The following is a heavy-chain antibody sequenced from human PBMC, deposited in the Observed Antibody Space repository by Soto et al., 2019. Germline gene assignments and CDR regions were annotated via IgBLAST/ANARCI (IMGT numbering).Heavy chain of an antibody. CDR3: ARDLSYGDFPSRFDY. J-gene: IGHJ4*02. V-gene: IGHV3-48*02. D-gene: IGHD4-17*01. Sequence: GGSLRLSCAASGFTFSAYSMNWVRQAPGKGLEWVSYISSSGLNIYYADSVTGRFTISRDNAKNSLNLQVNSLRDEDTAVYYCARDLSYGDFPSRFDYWGQGTLVTVSS. CDR2: ISSSGLNI. CDR1: GFTFSAYS.